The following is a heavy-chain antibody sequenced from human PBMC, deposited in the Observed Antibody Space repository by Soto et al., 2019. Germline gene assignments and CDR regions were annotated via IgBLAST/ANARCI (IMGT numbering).Heavy chain of an antibody. Sequence: QLQLQESGPGLVKPSETLSLTCTVSGGSISSSSYYWGWIRQPPGKGLEWIGSIYYSGSTYYNPFRKRRVTISVDTSKNQFCLKLSSVTAADTAVYYCASLYYYGSGSYYKRETSYYMDVWGKGTTVTVSS. D-gene: IGHD3-10*01. V-gene: IGHV4-39*01. CDR3: ASLYYYGSGSYYKRETSYYMDV. CDR2: IYYSGST. CDR1: GGSISSSSYY. J-gene: IGHJ6*03.